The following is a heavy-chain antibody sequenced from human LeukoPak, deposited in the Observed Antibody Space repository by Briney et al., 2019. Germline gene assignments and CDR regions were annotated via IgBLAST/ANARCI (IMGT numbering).Heavy chain of an antibody. CDR1: GGSISSYY. V-gene: IGHV4-59*01. D-gene: IGHD6-19*01. J-gene: IGHJ5*02. CDR2: IYYSGST. Sequence: SETLSLTCTVSGGSISSYYWSWIRQPPGKGLEWIGYIYYSGSTNYNPSLKSRVTISVDTSKNQFSLKLSSVTAADTAVYYCASAIGYSSGWDWFDPWGQGTLVTVSS. CDR3: ASAIGYSSGWDWFDP.